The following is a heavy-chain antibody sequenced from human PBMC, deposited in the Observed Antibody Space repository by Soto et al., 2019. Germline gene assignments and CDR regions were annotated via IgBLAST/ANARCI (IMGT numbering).Heavy chain of an antibody. Sequence: QVTLKESGPVLVKPTETLTLTCTVSGFSLSNARMGVSWIRQPPGKALEWLAHIFSNDEKSYSTSLKSRLTISKDTSKSQVVLTMTNMDPVDTATYYCARGSQLRYFDWSDAFDIWGQGTMVTVSS. CDR1: GFSLSNARMG. J-gene: IGHJ3*02. D-gene: IGHD3-9*01. V-gene: IGHV2-26*01. CDR3: ARGSQLRYFDWSDAFDI. CDR2: IFSNDEK.